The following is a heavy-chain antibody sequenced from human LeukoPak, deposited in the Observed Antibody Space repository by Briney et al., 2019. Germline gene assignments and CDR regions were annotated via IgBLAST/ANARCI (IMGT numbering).Heavy chain of an antibody. Sequence: GGSLRLSCAASGFTFSSYAMSWVRQAPGKGLEWVSAISGSGGSTYYADSVKGRFTISRDNSKNTLYLQMNSLRAKDTAVYYCAKVKVAATDYFDYWGQGTLVTVSS. CDR3: AKVKVAATDYFDY. V-gene: IGHV3-23*01. CDR1: GFTFSSYA. J-gene: IGHJ4*02. CDR2: ISGSGGST. D-gene: IGHD2-15*01.